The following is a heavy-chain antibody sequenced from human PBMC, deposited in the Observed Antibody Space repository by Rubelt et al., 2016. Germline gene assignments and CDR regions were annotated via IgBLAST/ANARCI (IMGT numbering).Heavy chain of an antibody. J-gene: IGHJ4*02. CDR3: ARNWGFDY. Sequence: RFTISRDNSKNTLYLQMNSLRAEDTAVYYCARNWGFDYWGQGTLVTVSS. D-gene: IGHD7-27*01. V-gene: IGHV3-30*07.